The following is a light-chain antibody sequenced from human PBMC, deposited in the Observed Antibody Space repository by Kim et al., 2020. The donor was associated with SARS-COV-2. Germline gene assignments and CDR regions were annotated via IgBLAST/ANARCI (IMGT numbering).Light chain of an antibody. CDR3: QQYDEWPWT. CDR2: GGS. Sequence: VSPGESVTRTCRSTKRVNDNLAWYQQKPGQPPRLLVYGGSVTPTYIPARFSGSGSKTEYTLTVTSLQSEDFAIYYCQQYDEWPWTFGQGTKVDIK. CDR1: KRVNDN. V-gene: IGKV3-15*01. J-gene: IGKJ1*01.